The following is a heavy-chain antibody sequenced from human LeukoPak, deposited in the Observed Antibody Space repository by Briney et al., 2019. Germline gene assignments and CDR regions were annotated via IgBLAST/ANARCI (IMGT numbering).Heavy chain of an antibody. CDR3: ARVGSDTSDY. CDR1: GFTFSSYG. CDR2: IRYDGSNK. Sequence: GGSLRLSCAASGFTFSSYGMHWVRQAPGKGLEWVAFIRYDGSNKYYADSVKGRFTISRDNAKNSLYLQMNSLRAEDTAVYYCARVGSDTSDYWGQGTLVTVSS. V-gene: IGHV3-30*02. D-gene: IGHD1-26*01. J-gene: IGHJ4*02.